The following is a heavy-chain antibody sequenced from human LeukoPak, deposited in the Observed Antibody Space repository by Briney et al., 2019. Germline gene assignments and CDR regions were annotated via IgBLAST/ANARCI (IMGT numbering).Heavy chain of an antibody. CDR1: GFTFSSYG. CDR3: AEDLNGMLYTVWTFDY. J-gene: IGHJ4*02. D-gene: IGHD2-8*01. Sequence: GRSLRLSCAASGFTFSSYGMHWVRQAPGNGLEWVAVISYDGSNNYYADSVKGRFTISRDNSKNTLYLQMNSLRAEATAVYYWAEDLNGMLYTVWTFDYWGQGTLVTVPS. CDR2: ISYDGSNN. V-gene: IGHV3-30*18.